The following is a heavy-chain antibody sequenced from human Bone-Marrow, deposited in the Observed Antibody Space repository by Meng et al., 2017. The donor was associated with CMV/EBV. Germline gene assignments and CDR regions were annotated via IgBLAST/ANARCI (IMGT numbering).Heavy chain of an antibody. Sequence: GESLKISCAASGFTFSSYAMHWIRQAPGKGLEWVAVISYDGSNKYYADSVKGRFTISRDNSKNTLYLQMNSLRAEDTAVYYCESEGDYYDSSGYYLSFDYWGQGTLVTVSS. CDR3: ESEGDYYDSSGYYLSFDY. CDR2: ISYDGSNK. J-gene: IGHJ4*02. V-gene: IGHV3-30-3*01. CDR1: GFTFSSYA. D-gene: IGHD3-22*01.